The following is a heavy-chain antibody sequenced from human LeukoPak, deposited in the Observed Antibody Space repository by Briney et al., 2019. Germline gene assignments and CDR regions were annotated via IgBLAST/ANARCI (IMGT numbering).Heavy chain of an antibody. CDR3: ASWRDYYGMDV. CDR2: IYYSGST. CDR1: GGSFSGYY. Sequence: SETLSLTCAVYGGSFSGYYWSWIRQPPGKGLEWIGYIYYSGSTNYNPSLKSRVTISVDTSKNQFSLKLSSVTAVDTAVYYCASWRDYYGMDVWGQGTTVTVSS. J-gene: IGHJ6*02. V-gene: IGHV4-59*01.